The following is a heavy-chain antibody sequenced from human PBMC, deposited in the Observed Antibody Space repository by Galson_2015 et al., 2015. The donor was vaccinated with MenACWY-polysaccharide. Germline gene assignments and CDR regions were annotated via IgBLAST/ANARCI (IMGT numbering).Heavy chain of an antibody. CDR3: ARATYNGGWYPDYFDY. CDR1: GFTFSTYW. CDR2: IKPDGSDK. Sequence: SLRLSCAASGFTFSTYWMSWVRQAPGKGLEWVANIKPDGSDKYYVDSVKGQFTISRDNAKNSLYLQMNGLRAEDTAIFFCARATYNGGWYPDYFDYWGQGALVTVSS. V-gene: IGHV3-7*01. D-gene: IGHD6-19*01. J-gene: IGHJ4*02.